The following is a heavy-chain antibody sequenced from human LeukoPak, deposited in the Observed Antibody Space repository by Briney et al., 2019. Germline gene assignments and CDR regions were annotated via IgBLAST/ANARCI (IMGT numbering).Heavy chain of an antibody. CDR1: GYTFTSYG. CDR3: AREAYYYGSGSYSYFDY. D-gene: IGHD3-10*01. J-gene: IGHJ4*02. Sequence: ASVKVSRKASGYTFTSYGISWVRQAPGQGLEWMGWISAYNGNTNYAQKLQGRVTMTTDTSTSTAYMELRSLRSDDTAVYYCAREAYYYGSGSYSYFDYWGQGTLVTVSS. V-gene: IGHV1-18*01. CDR2: ISAYNGNT.